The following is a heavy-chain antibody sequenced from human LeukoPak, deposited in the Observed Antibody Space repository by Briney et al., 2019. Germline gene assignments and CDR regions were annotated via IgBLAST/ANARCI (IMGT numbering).Heavy chain of an antibody. J-gene: IGHJ4*02. Sequence: GGSLRLSCVASGFKFSDYYMSWVRQAPGKGLEWVADIRHDGSDEYNVDSVKGRFTISRDNAKNSLLLQMNSLRAEDTAVYYCARDGFGSYFSLDYWGQGALVTVSS. CDR2: IRHDGSDE. CDR1: GFKFSDYY. V-gene: IGHV3-7*04. CDR3: ARDGFGSYFSLDY. D-gene: IGHD3-10*01.